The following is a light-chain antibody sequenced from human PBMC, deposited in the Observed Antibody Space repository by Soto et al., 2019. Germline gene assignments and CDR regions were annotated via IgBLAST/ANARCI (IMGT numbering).Light chain of an antibody. J-gene: IGKJ5*01. CDR2: SAS. V-gene: IGKV1D-12*01. CDR3: QQANSFPIT. Sequence: DIQMTQSPSSVSASVGDRVTITCRASQGIRSWLAWYQQKPGKAPKFLIYSASNLQSGAPSRFSGSGSGTDFTLTISSLQPEDFATYYCQQANSFPITFGQGTRLEIK. CDR1: QGIRSW.